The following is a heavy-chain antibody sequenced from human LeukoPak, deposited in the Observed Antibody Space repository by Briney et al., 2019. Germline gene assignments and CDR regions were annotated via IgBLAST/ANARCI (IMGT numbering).Heavy chain of an antibody. J-gene: IGHJ3*02. Sequence: SQTLSLTCAVYGGSFSGYYWSWIRQPPGKGLEWIGEINHSGSTNYNPSLKSRVTISVDTSKNQFSLKLSSVTAADTAVYYCASIRWELRTHDAFDIWGQGTMVTVSS. CDR2: INHSGST. V-gene: IGHV4-34*01. D-gene: IGHD1-26*01. CDR1: GGSFSGYY. CDR3: ASIRWELRTHDAFDI.